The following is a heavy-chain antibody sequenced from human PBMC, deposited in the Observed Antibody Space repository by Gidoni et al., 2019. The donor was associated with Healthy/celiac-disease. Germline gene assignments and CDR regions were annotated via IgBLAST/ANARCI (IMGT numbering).Heavy chain of an antibody. J-gene: IGHJ3*02. D-gene: IGHD3-22*01. V-gene: IGHV3-21*01. Sequence: VQLVESGGGLVKPGVSLRLSCPASLFTSTSYSINWLRQAPGKGLELVSCIRRSSSYIYYADSVKGRFTISRDNAKNPLYLQMNSLRAEDTAVYYCARDSKTKYDSSGYYYGDAYDIWGQGTMVTVSS. CDR1: LFTSTSYS. CDR3: ARDSKTKYDSSGYYYGDAYDI. CDR2: IRRSSSYI.